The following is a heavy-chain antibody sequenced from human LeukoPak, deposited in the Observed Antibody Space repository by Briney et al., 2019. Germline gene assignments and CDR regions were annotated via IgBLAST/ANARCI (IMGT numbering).Heavy chain of an antibody. CDR2: FDPEDGET. J-gene: IGHJ4*02. CDR3: ATGPSRWLQYDY. CDR1: GYALTELS. V-gene: IGHV1-24*01. D-gene: IGHD5-24*01. Sequence: ASVKVSRKVSGYALTELSMQWVRQAPGKGLEWMGGFDPEDGETIYAQKFQGRVTMTEDTSTDTAYMELSSLRSEDTAVYYCATGPSRWLQYDYWGQGTLVTVSS.